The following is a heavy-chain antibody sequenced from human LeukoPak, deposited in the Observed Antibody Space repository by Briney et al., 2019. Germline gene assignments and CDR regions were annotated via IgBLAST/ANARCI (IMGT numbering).Heavy chain of an antibody. CDR3: ARELRPFDS. CDR2: IKHNGDEL. CDR1: GFTFSSYW. D-gene: IGHD3-16*01. Sequence: GGSLRLSCAASGFTFSSYWMTWVRQAPGKGLEWVANIKHNGDELNYVDSVEDRFTISRDNAKNSLYLHMTSLRAEDTAVYYCARELRPFDSWGQGTLVTVPS. V-gene: IGHV3-7*01. J-gene: IGHJ4*02.